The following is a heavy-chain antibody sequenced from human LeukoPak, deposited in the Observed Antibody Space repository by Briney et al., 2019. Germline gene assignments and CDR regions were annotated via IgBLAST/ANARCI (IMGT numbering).Heavy chain of an antibody. CDR3: ARDDYYDSSGTGGY. CDR1: GYTFTSYD. V-gene: IGHV1-18*01. D-gene: IGHD3-22*01. CDR2: ISAYNGNT. Sequence: GASVKVSCKASGYTFTSYDINWVRQATGQGLEWMGWISAYNGNTNYAQKLQGRVTMTTDTSTSTAYMELRSLRSDDTAVYYCARDDYYDSSGTGGYWGQGTLVTVSS. J-gene: IGHJ4*02.